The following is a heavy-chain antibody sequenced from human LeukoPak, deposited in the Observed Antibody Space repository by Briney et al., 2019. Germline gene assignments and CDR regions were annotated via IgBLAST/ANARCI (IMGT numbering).Heavy chain of an antibody. CDR1: GGSISSYY. J-gene: IGHJ4*02. CDR3: ARHSYYYDSSGYLDY. Sequence: PSETLSLTCTVSGGSISSYYWSWIRQPPGKGLEWIGYIYTSESTNYNPSLKSRVTISVDTSKNQFSLKLSSVTAADTAVYYCARHSYYYDSSGYLDYWGQGTLVTVSS. CDR2: IYTSEST. V-gene: IGHV4-4*09. D-gene: IGHD3-22*01.